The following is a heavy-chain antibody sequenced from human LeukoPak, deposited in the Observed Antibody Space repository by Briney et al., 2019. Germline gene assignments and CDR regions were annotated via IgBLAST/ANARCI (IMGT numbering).Heavy chain of an antibody. J-gene: IGHJ4*02. D-gene: IGHD3-22*01. Sequence: PSETLSLTCTVSGDSISSSYWSWIRQPPGKGLEWNASIYFSGSIDYNPSLKSRVTISVGTSMNQFSLRLGSVTAADTAVYYCARGGDSSGYYYYFDLWGQGSLVTVSS. CDR2: IYFSGSI. CDR3: ARGGDSSGYYYYFDL. V-gene: IGHV4-59*01. CDR1: GDSISSSY.